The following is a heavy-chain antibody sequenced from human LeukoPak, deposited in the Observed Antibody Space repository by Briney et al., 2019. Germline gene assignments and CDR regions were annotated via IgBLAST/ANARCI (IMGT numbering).Heavy chain of an antibody. V-gene: IGHV1-69*05. J-gene: IGHJ4*02. CDR1: GGTFSSYA. Sequence: SVKVSCKASGGTFSSYAISWVRQAPGQGLEWMGRIIPIFGTANYAQKLQGRVTMTTDTSTSTAYMELRSLRSDDTAVYYCARAEYYYDSSGLINSWGQGTLVTVSS. D-gene: IGHD3-22*01. CDR2: IIPIFGTA. CDR3: ARAEYYYDSSGLINS.